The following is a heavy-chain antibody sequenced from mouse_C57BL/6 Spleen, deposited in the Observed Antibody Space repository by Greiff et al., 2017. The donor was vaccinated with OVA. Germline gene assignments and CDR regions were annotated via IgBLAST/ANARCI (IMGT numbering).Heavy chain of an antibody. Sequence: EVKLMESGPGLVKPSQSLSLTCSVTGYSITSGYYWNWIRQFPGNKLEWMGYISYDGSNNYNPSLKNRISITRDTSKNQFFLKLNSVTTEDTATYYCARDYGYDGYFDVWGTGTTVTVSS. V-gene: IGHV3-6*01. J-gene: IGHJ1*03. CDR1: GYSITSGYY. CDR2: ISYDGSN. CDR3: ARDYGYDGYFDV. D-gene: IGHD2-2*01.